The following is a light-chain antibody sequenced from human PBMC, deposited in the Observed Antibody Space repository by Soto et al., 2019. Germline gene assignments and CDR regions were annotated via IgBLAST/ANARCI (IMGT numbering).Light chain of an antibody. J-gene: IGKJ5*01. CDR1: QGISTF. CDR3: QQLHSYPIT. V-gene: IGKV1-9*01. Sequence: IQLTQSPSSLSASVGDRVTFTCRASQGISTFLAWYQQKAGKAPTPLIYAASTLQTGVSPRFSGSGSGTDFSLTISNLQPEDSAIYYCQQLHSYPITFGHGTRLE. CDR2: AAS.